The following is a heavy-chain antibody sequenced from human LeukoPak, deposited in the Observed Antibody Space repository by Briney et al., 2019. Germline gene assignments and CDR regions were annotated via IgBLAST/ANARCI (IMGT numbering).Heavy chain of an antibody. D-gene: IGHD3-10*01. V-gene: IGHV3-30*02. CDR2: IRDDGSNK. CDR1: GFTFSSYG. CDR3: AKVLQYHYGSGEGGDY. Sequence: GGSLRLSCAASGFTFSSYGMHWVRQAPGKGLEWVAFIRDDGSNKDYADSVKGRFTISRDNSKNTLNLQMNSLRAEDTAVYYCAKVLQYHYGSGEGGDYWGQGTLVTVSS. J-gene: IGHJ4*02.